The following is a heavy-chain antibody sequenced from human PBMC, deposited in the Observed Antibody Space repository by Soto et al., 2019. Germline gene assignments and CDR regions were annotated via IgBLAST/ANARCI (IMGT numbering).Heavy chain of an antibody. Sequence: GAPVKLSCKAPGGTFSSYAISWVRQAPGQGLEWMGGIIPIFGTANYAQKFQGRVTITADESTSTAYMELSSLRSEDTAVYYCARGLPQVAATDYYYYGMDVWXQGTTVTVSS. D-gene: IGHD2-15*01. V-gene: IGHV1-69*13. CDR3: ARGLPQVAATDYYYYGMDV. J-gene: IGHJ6*02. CDR2: IIPIFGTA. CDR1: GGTFSSYA.